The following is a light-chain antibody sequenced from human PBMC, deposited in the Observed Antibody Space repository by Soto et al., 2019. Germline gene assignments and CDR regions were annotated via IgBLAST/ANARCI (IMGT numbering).Light chain of an antibody. CDR3: QQYYTYPLA. J-gene: IGKJ1*01. Sequence: AIRMTQSPSSISAFTGDRVTSTCRTSRPISTYLAWYQQKPGKTPTLLMYAASTLQSGVPSRFSGSGSGTDFTLTISCLQSEDFATYYCQQYYTYPLAFGQGTNIEIK. CDR2: AAS. V-gene: IGKV1-8*01. CDR1: RPISTY.